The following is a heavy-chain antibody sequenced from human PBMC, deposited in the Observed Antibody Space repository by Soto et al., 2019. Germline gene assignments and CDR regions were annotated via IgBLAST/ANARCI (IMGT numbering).Heavy chain of an antibody. CDR3: ARLLSDC. J-gene: IGHJ4*02. Sequence: QVQLQESGPGLVKPSGTLSLTCAVSGGSISSSNWWSWVRQPPGKGLEWIGDIYHSGSTNYNQSLKSRVTIQVDKSKNQFPLKLSSVAAADTAGYYCARLLSDCWGQGTLVTVSS. V-gene: IGHV4-4*02. CDR2: IYHSGST. CDR1: GGSISSSNW. D-gene: IGHD2-15*01.